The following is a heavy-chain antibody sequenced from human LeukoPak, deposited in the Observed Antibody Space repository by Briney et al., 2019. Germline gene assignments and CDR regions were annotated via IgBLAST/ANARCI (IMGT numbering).Heavy chain of an antibody. J-gene: IGHJ6*03. D-gene: IGHD5-12*01. CDR3: ARVVGGYAYYYYYYMDV. V-gene: IGHV3-64*01. CDR1: GFTFSSYA. Sequence: GGSLRLSCAASGFTFSSYAMHWVRQAPGKGLEYVSAISSNGGSTYYANSVKGRFTISRDNSKNTLYLQMGSLRAEDTAVYYCARVVGGYAYYYYYYMDVWGKGTTVTVSS. CDR2: ISSNGGST.